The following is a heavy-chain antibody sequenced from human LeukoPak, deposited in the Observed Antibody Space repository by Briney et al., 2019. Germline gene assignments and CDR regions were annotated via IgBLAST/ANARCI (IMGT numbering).Heavy chain of an antibody. D-gene: IGHD6-13*01. CDR2: IKQDGSEK. V-gene: IGHV3-7*01. CDR1: GFTFSSYW. CDR3: AKVDGRGSSWYGPVGY. Sequence: GGSLRLSCAASGFTFSSYWMSWVRQAPGKGLEWVANIKQDGSEKYYVDSVKGRFTISRDNAKNSLYLQMNSLRAEDTAVYYCAKVDGRGSSWYGPVGYWGQGTLVTVSS. J-gene: IGHJ4*02.